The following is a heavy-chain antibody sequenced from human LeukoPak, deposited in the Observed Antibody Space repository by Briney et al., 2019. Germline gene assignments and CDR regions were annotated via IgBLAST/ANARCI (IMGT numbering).Heavy chain of an antibody. J-gene: IGHJ4*02. Sequence: PGGSLRLSCAASGFTFSDYYMSWIRQAPGKGLEWVPYISSSGSTIYYADSVKGRFTISRDNSKNTLYLQMSSLRAEDTAVYYCAKKPSPRTVVAPFDYWGQGTLVTVSS. CDR3: AKKPSPRTVVAPFDY. D-gene: IGHD4-23*01. CDR2: ISSSGSTI. CDR1: GFTFSDYY. V-gene: IGHV3-11*01.